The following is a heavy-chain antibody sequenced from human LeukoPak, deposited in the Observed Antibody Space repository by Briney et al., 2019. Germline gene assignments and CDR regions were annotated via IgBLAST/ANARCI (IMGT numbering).Heavy chain of an antibody. CDR2: INAYNGNT. D-gene: IGHD1-1*01. V-gene: IGHV1-18*01. CDR3: ARRQGTTLNFDY. J-gene: IGHJ4*02. CDR1: GYTFSSYG. Sequence: ASVKVSCKASGYTFSSYGFSWVRQAPGQGLEWMGWINAYNGNTNYAQNLQGRVTMTTDTSTSTAYMELRSLRSDDTAVYYCARRQGTTLNFDYWGQGTLVTVSS.